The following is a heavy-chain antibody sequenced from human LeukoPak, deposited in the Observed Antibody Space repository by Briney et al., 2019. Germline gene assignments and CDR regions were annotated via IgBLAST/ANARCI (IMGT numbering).Heavy chain of an antibody. D-gene: IGHD6-19*01. CDR1: GFTFNNYA. V-gene: IGHV3-23*01. CDR3: ARGSSGPFDY. CDR2: ISGSGGST. Sequence: PGGSLRLSCVVSGFTFNNYAMSWVRQAPGKGLEWVSAISGSGGSTYSADSVKGRFTISRDNSKNTLYLQMNSLRAEDTAVYYCARGSSGPFDYWGQGTLVTVSS. J-gene: IGHJ4*02.